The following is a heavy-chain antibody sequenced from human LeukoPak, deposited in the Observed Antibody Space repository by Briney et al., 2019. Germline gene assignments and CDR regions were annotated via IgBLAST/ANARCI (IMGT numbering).Heavy chain of an antibody. Sequence: ASVKVSCKTSGYTSTNYGINWVRQAPGQGLEWIGWITTYNGDTNYAQKLQGRVTMTTDTSTSTAYMELRSPRSDDTAVYYCARGSSYGFSMGYWGQGTLVTVSS. V-gene: IGHV1-18*01. D-gene: IGHD5-18*01. J-gene: IGHJ4*02. CDR1: GYTSTNYG. CDR3: ARGSSYGFSMGY. CDR2: ITTYNGDT.